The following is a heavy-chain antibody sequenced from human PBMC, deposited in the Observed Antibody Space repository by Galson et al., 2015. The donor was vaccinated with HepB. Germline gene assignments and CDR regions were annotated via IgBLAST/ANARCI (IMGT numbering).Heavy chain of an antibody. D-gene: IGHD3-22*01. V-gene: IGHV3-7*03. CDR2: IRKDGGEK. CDR3: AKDFSLGY. Sequence: SLRLSCAASGFIFGNSWMGWVRQAPGKGLEWVANIRKDGGEKYYVDSVKGRFTISRDNAKNSLYLQMNSLRVEDTAIYYCAKDFSLGYWGQGTLVTVSS. CDR1: GFIFGNSW. J-gene: IGHJ4*02.